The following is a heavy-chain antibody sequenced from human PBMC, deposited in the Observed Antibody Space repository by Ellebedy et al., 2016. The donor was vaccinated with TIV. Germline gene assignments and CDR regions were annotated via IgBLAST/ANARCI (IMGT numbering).Heavy chain of an antibody. CDR1: GFSFSNYW. CDR2: INQDGSEE. J-gene: IGHJ3*01. V-gene: IGHV3-7*01. D-gene: IGHD4-17*01. CDR3: ATDGSYGDYLSPRHAFVF. Sequence: GGSLRLSCVASGFSFSNYWMTWVRQAPGKGLEWVANINQDGSEEYYVDSVKGRFTISRDNAKNSLSLQMHGLRAEDTAVYYCATDGSYGDYLSPRHAFVFWGQGTTVTVSS.